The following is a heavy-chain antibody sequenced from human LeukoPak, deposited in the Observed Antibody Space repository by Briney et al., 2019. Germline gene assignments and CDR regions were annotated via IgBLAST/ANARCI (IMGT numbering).Heavy chain of an antibody. V-gene: IGHV3-33*06. CDR2: IWYDGSNK. D-gene: IGHD1-7*01. J-gene: IGHJ4*02. CDR3: AKGLTVTGTTTRFDY. CDR1: GFTFSSYG. Sequence: PGGSLRLSCAASGFTFSSYGTHWVRQAPGKGLEWVAVIWYDGSNKYYADSVKGRFTISRDNSKNTLYLQMNSLRAEDTAVYYCAKGLTVTGTTTRFDYWGQGTLVTVSS.